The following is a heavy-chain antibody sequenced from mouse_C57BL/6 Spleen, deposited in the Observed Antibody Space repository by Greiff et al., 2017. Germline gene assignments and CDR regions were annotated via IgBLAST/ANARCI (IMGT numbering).Heavy chain of an antibody. Sequence: EVQLQQSGPELVKPGASVKISCKASGYTFTDYYMNWVKQSHGKSLEWIGDINPNNGGTSYNQKFKGKATLTVDKSSSTAYMELRSLTSEDSAVYYCAREGAYYSNGYAMDYWGQGTSVTVSS. CDR2: INPNNGGT. CDR1: GYTFTDYY. J-gene: IGHJ4*01. V-gene: IGHV1-26*01. CDR3: AREGAYYSNGYAMDY. D-gene: IGHD2-5*01.